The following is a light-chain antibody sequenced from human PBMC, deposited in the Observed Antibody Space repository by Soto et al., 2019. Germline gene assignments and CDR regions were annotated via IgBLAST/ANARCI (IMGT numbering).Light chain of an antibody. Sequence: QSVLTQPPSVSGAPGQRVPISCTGSSSNIGAGYDVHWYQQLPGTAPKLIIYGNSNRPSGVPDRFSGSKSGTSASLAITGLQAEDEADYYCQSYDRSLSGSKVFGTGTKLTVL. V-gene: IGLV1-40*01. CDR1: SSNIGAGYD. J-gene: IGLJ1*01. CDR3: QSYDRSLSGSKV. CDR2: GNS.